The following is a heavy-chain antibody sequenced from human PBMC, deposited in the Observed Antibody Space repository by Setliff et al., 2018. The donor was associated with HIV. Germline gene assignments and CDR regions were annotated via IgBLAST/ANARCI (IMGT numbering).Heavy chain of an antibody. CDR2: IIPLFGTA. CDR3: ARGDYGDY. Sequence: GASVKVSCKASGDTFSNSLVTWVRQAPGQGLEWMGGIIPLFGTANYAQKFQGRVTMTRDTSTSTVYMELSSLRSEDTAVYYCARGDYGDYWGQGTLVTVSS. J-gene: IGHJ4*02. V-gene: IGHV1-69*05. CDR1: GDTFSNSL. D-gene: IGHD3-16*01.